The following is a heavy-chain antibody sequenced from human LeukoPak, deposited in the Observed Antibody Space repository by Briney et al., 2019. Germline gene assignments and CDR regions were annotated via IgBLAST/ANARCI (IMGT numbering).Heavy chain of an antibody. D-gene: IGHD1-26*01. V-gene: IGHV3-23*01. CDR3: ARDSRYSGSYYVALDAFDI. J-gene: IGHJ3*02. CDR2: IRGNGVTT. CDR1: GFTFSTYG. Sequence: GGSLRLSCAASGFTFSTYGMNWVRQAPGKGLEWVSGIRGNGVTTYYADSVKGRFTISRDNAKNSLYLQMNSLRAEDTALYYCARDSRYSGSYYVALDAFDIWGQGTMVTVSS.